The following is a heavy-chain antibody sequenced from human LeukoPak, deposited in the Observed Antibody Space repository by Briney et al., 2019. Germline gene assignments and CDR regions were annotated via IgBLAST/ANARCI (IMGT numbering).Heavy chain of an antibody. D-gene: IGHD5-12*01. CDR2: INPNSGGT. Sequence: ASVKVSCKASGYTFTGYYMHWVRQAAGQGLEWMGWINPNSGGTNYAQKFQGRVTMTRDTSISTAYMELGRLRSDDTAVYYCARSYSGYDGVDYWGQGTLVTVSS. J-gene: IGHJ4*02. V-gene: IGHV1-2*02. CDR3: ARSYSGYDGVDY. CDR1: GYTFTGYY.